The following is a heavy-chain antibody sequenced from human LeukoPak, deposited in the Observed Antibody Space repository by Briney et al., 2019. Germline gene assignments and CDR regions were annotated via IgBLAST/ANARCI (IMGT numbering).Heavy chain of an antibody. D-gene: IGHD2-21*01. J-gene: IGHJ4*02. Sequence: SETLSPTCTVSGGSISSYYWSWIRQPPGKGLEWIGYIYYSGSTNYNPSLKSRVTISVDTSKNQFSLKLSSVTAADTAVYYCARTRAYCGGDCYWGFDYWGQGTLVTVSS. CDR3: ARTRAYCGGDCYWGFDY. CDR1: GGSISSYY. V-gene: IGHV4-59*01. CDR2: IYYSGST.